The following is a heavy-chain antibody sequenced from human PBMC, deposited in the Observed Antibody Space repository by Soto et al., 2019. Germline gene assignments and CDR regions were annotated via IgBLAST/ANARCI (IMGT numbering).Heavy chain of an antibody. Sequence: QVQLQESGPGLVKPSQTLSLTCTVSGDSINSGDYYWSWIRQPPGKGLEWIGNIYYSGSTYYNPSLKRRVTISIDTSKNQFSLKLSSVTAADTAVYYCARVNNWQLWLNFDYWGQGTLVTVSS. J-gene: IGHJ4*02. CDR3: ARVNNWQLWLNFDY. CDR1: GDSINSGDYY. CDR2: IYYSGST. V-gene: IGHV4-30-4*01. D-gene: IGHD5-18*01.